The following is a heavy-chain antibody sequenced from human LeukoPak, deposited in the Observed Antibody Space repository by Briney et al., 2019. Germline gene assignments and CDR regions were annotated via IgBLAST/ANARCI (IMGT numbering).Heavy chain of an antibody. D-gene: IGHD3-10*01. Sequence: TSVKVSCKASGFTFTSSAVQWVRQARGQRLEWIGWIVVGSGNTNYAQMFQERVTITRDMSTSTAYMELSSLRSEDTAVYYCAAGGSGSYYGSHFDYWGQGTLVTVSS. CDR3: AAGGSGSYYGSHFDY. J-gene: IGHJ4*02. CDR2: IVVGSGNT. V-gene: IGHV1-58*01. CDR1: GFTFTSSA.